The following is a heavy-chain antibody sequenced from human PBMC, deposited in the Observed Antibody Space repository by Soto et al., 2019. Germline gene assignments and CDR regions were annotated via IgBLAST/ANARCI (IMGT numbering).Heavy chain of an antibody. CDR1: GFLFRSYW. V-gene: IGHV3-74*01. D-gene: IGHD1-1*01. CDR2: IRPDGSNT. CDR3: VRGTSAWKGVDV. J-gene: IGHJ6*02. Sequence: EVQLVESGGDLVQPGESLRLSCVPSGFLFRSYWMHWVRQTPAKGLVWVSEIRPDGSNTNYADSVRGRFTMSRDNVKNALYLQMNSLRVEDTGVYYCVRGTSAWKGVDVWGQGTTVIVSS.